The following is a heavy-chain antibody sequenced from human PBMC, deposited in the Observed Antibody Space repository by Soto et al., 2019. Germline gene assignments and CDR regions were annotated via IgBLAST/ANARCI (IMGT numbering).Heavy chain of an antibody. D-gene: IGHD2-15*01. J-gene: IGHJ4*02. CDR3: ASASTAGGGWANWCPL. V-gene: IGHV4-31*03. Sequence: QLQLQESGPGLVEPSQTLSLTCTVSGGSISGVGYYWGWIRQHPGKGLEWIGYIHPIGTTYYTPSLQRRRTIPVDTDKAQCSLKLRPVTAAHTAVCSVASASTAGGGWANWCPLWGQGTRVTVSS. CDR2: IHPIGTT. CDR1: GGSISGVGYY.